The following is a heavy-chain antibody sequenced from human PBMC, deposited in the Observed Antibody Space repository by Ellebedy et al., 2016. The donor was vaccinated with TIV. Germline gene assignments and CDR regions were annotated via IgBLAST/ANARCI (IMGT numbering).Heavy chain of an antibody. Sequence: GESLKISCAAPGVTVSSNHMNWVRQAPGKGLEWVSVLQSGGTTHYADSVKGRFTISRDNSKNTLYLQMNSLSAEDTAVYYCTKARDGGGSVDYWGQGTLVTVSS. CDR3: TKARDGGGSVDY. V-gene: IGHV3-66*01. D-gene: IGHD2-15*01. CDR2: LQSGGTT. CDR1: GVTVSSNH. J-gene: IGHJ4*02.